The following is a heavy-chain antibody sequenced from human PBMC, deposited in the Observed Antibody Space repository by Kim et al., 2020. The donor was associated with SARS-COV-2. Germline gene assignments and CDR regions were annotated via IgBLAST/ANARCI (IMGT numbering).Heavy chain of an antibody. CDR3: ARVSGDYAGGLDV. V-gene: IGHV4-4*02. Sequence: SETLSLTCAVFGGSIRNSNWWSWVRQPPGKGLEWIGEIDQVGTTNYNPSLRSRVTMLVDKSNNQFSLRLTSVTAADTAVYYCARVSGDYAGGLDVWGQGTTVNVSS. D-gene: IGHD4-17*01. CDR2: IDQVGTT. CDR1: GGSIRNSNW. J-gene: IGHJ6*02.